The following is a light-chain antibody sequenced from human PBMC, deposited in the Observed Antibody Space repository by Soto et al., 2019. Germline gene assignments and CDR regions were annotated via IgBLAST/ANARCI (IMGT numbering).Light chain of an antibody. Sequence: QSALTQPASVSESPGQSITISCTGTSSDVGGYNFVSWYQQHPGKVPKLMIFDVNRRPSGVSDRFSGSKSGNTASLTISGLQAEDEGDYYCCSYTSSSTHVFGSGTKLTVL. V-gene: IGLV2-14*03. J-gene: IGLJ1*01. CDR3: CSYTSSSTHV. CDR1: SSDVGGYNF. CDR2: DVN.